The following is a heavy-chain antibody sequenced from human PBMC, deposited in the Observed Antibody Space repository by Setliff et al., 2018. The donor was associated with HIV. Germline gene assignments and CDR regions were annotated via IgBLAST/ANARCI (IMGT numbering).Heavy chain of an antibody. V-gene: IGHV1-18*01. D-gene: IGHD3-10*01. CDR3: ARDGFYYGPGGFHNGGLDY. CDR1: GYTFTSYG. Sequence: GASVKVSCKASGYTFTSYGISWVRQASGQGLEWMGWISAYNGNTNYAQKVQGRLTLATDISTGTAYMELMSLTSDDTAVYYCARDGFYYGPGGFHNGGLDYWGQGTPVTVSS. CDR2: ISAYNGNT. J-gene: IGHJ4*02.